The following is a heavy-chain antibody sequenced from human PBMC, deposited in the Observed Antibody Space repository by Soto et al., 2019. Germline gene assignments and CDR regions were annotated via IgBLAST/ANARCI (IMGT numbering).Heavy chain of an antibody. CDR2: MNPNSGNT. Sequence: ASVKVSCKASGYTFTSYDINWVRQATGQGLEWMGWMNPNSGNTGYAQKFQGRVTMTRNTSISTAYMELSSLRSEDTAVYYCARGWDDVVAVAATSWFDPWGQGTLVTVSS. V-gene: IGHV1-8*01. J-gene: IGHJ5*02. CDR3: ARGWDDVVAVAATSWFDP. CDR1: GYTFTSYD. D-gene: IGHD2-15*01.